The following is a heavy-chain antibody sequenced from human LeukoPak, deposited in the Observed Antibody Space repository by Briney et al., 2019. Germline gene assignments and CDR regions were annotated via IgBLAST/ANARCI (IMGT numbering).Heavy chain of an antibody. CDR3: AREGYYYDSSGYYYGWFDP. CDR2: ISSSSSYI. CDR1: GFTFSSYS. J-gene: IGHJ5*02. D-gene: IGHD3-22*01. V-gene: IGHV3-21*01. Sequence: GGSLRLSCAASGFTFSSYSMNWVRQAPGKGLEWVSSISSSSSYIYYADSVKGRFTISRDNAKNSLYLQMNSLRAEDTAVYYCAREGYYYDSSGYYYGWFDPWGQGTLVTVSS.